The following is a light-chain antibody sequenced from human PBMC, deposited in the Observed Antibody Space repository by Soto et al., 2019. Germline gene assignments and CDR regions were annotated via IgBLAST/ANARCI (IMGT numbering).Light chain of an antibody. V-gene: IGKV1-5*03. Sequence: DTQMTQSPSPLSASVGDRVTITCRASHSVNRWLAWYQQKPGKAPNLLIHRASTLQSGVPSRFSGSGSGTEFTLTSSSLQPDYFATYYCQHYNTYPYTFGQGTRLEIK. CDR3: QHYNTYPYT. CDR1: HSVNRW. CDR2: RAS. J-gene: IGKJ2*01.